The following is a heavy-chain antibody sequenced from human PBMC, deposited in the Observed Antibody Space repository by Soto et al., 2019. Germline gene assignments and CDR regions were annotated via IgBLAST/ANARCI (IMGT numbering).Heavy chain of an antibody. CDR2: ISSRSSTI. D-gene: IGHD3-22*01. Sequence: GESLKISCAASGFTFSTYSMNWVRQAPGKGLEWVSYISSRSSTIYYADSVKGRFTISRDNAKNSLYLQMNSLRDEDTAVYYCAREIVEMATSEYFQHWGQGTLVTVSS. J-gene: IGHJ1*01. CDR3: AREIVEMATSEYFQH. V-gene: IGHV3-48*02. CDR1: GFTFSTYS.